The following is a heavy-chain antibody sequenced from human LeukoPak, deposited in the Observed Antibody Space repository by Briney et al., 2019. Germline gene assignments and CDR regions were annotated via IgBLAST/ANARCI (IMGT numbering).Heavy chain of an antibody. V-gene: IGHV3-72*01. CDR2: IRNKANSYTT. CDR1: GFTFIDHY. CDR3: ARRNSVTQGLDN. Sequence: GGSLRLSCAASGFTFIDHYVDWVRQAPGKGLEWIGRIRNKANSYTTEYAASVKGRFTVSRDDSKNSLFLRMNSLESEDTAVYYCARRNSVTQGLDNWGQGTLVTVSS. D-gene: IGHD5/OR15-5a*01. J-gene: IGHJ4*02.